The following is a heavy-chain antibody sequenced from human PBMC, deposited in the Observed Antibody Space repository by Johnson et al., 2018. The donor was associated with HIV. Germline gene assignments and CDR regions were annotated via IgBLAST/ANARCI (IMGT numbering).Heavy chain of an antibody. J-gene: IGHJ3*02. Sequence: VQLVESGGGLVKPGRSLRLFCAASGFTFSSYAMHWVRQAPGKGLEWVSAISGSGGSTYYADSVKGRFTISRDNAKTSLYLHMNGLRAEDTAVYYCASPPDAFDIWGQGTMVTVSS. CDR1: GFTFSSYA. CDR2: ISGSGGST. CDR3: ASPPDAFDI. V-gene: IGHV3-21*01.